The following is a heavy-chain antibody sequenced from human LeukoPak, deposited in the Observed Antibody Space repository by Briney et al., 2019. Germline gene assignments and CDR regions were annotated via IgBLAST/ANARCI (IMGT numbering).Heavy chain of an antibody. J-gene: IGHJ4*02. CDR1: GFTFSSYA. CDR2: ISGSGDST. CDR3: AKSGSIAARPYYFDY. D-gene: IGHD6-6*01. V-gene: IGHV3-23*01. Sequence: PGGSLRLSCPASGFTFSSYAMSWVRQAPGKGLEWVSAISGSGDSTYYADSVKGRFTISRDNSKNTLYLQMNSLRAEDTAVYYCAKSGSIAARPYYFDYWGQGTLVTVSS.